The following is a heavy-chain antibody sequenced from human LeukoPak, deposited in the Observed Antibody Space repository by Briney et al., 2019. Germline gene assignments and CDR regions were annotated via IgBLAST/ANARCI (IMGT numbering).Heavy chain of an antibody. CDR1: GFTFSSYG. D-gene: IGHD1-26*01. V-gene: IGHV3-30*02. CDR2: IRYDGSNK. J-gene: IGHJ3*02. CDR3: ARDGKWGSEAFDI. Sequence: GGSLRLSCAASGFTFSSYGMHWVRQAPGKGLEWVAFIRYDGSNKYYADSVKGRFTISRDNSKNTLYLQMNSLRAEDTAVYYCARDGKWGSEAFDIWGQGTMVTVSS.